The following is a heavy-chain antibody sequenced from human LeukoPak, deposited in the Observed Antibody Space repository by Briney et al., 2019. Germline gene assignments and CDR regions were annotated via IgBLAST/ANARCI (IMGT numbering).Heavy chain of an antibody. D-gene: IGHD6-13*01. V-gene: IGHV3-48*03. CDR2: ISGSGSNI. J-gene: IGHJ4*02. CDR3: ARDRESSSWYAPGSSDY. CDR1: GFIFSNYE. Sequence: QSGGSLRLSCAASGFIFSNYEMNWVRQAPGKGLEWVSYISGSGSNIYYADSVKGRFTISRDNAKNSLYLQANSLRAEDTAVYYCARDRESSSWYAPGSSDYWGQGTLVTVSS.